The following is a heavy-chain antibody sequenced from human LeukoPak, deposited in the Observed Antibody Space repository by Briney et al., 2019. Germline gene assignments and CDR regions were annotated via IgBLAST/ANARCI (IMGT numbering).Heavy chain of an antibody. CDR3: ARELSAAAPYYTDV. J-gene: IGHJ6*03. CDR2: IIPMLRSS. D-gene: IGHD6-25*01. Sequence: GASVKVSYTASGGTFSGYTISWVRQAPGQGLEWMGGIIPMLRSSTYAQRFQGRLTITTDESTTTVHMELRSLGSEDTAVYFCARELSAAAPYYTDVWGKGTTVAVSS. V-gene: IGHV1-69*16. CDR1: GGTFSGYT.